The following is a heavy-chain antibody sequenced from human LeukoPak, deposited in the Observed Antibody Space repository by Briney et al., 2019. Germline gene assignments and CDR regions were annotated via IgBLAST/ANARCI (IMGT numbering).Heavy chain of an antibody. Sequence: GGSLRLSCAASGFTFSSYAMHWVRQAPGKGLEWVAVISCDGSNKYYADSVKGRFTISRDNSKNTLYLQMNSLRAEDTAVYYCAREEVRGAREYYYGMDVWGQGTTVTVSS. CDR1: GFTFSSYA. J-gene: IGHJ6*02. V-gene: IGHV3-30-3*01. D-gene: IGHD3-10*01. CDR2: ISCDGSNK. CDR3: AREEVRGAREYYYGMDV.